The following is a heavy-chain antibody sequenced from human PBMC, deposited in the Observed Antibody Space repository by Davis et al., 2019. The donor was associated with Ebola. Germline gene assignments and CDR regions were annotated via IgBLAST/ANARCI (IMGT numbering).Heavy chain of an antibody. CDR2: INPITGGT. J-gene: IGHJ3*02. D-gene: IGHD3-22*01. Sequence: AVPVSRKASLCRFTSYYMHWVRQAPGQGLEWMGIINPITGGTSYAQNFQVRVNMTRDTSTSTVYMELSSLRSEDTAVYYCAREGGRYYDSSGYVFDIWGQGTMVKVSS. CDR3: AREGGRYYDSSGYVFDI. CDR1: LCRFTSYY. V-gene: IGHV1-46*01.